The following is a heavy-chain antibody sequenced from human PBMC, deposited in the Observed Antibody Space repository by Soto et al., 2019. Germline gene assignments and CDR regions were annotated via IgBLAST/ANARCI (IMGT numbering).Heavy chain of an antibody. CDR2: IIPMFGKP. CDR3: ARSMETNYFYCMDV. J-gene: IGHJ6*02. D-gene: IGHD2-8*01. V-gene: IGHV1-69*01. CDR1: GGTFRSYA. Sequence: QVQLVQSGAEVREPGSSVKVSCEASGGTFRSYAINWVRQAPGQGLEWMGGIIPMFGKPNYAEKFLGRVTISADESTRTAYMEVSSLKSEDTAVYYCARSMETNYFYCMDVWGLGTPVTVSS.